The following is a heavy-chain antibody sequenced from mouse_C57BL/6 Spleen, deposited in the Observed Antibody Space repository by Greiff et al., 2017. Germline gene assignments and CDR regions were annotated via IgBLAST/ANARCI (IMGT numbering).Heavy chain of an antibody. V-gene: IGHV1-64*01. CDR2: IHPNSGST. J-gene: IGHJ4*01. CDR1: GYTFTSYW. Sequence: VQLQQPGAELVKPGASVKLSCKASGYTFTSYWMHWVKQRPGQGLEWIGMIHPNSGSTNYNEKFKSKATLTVDKSSSTAQVQLISLTSEDCAIDFCANTGVQGDYYAMDYVGQGTSVTVSS. D-gene: IGHD5-1*01. CDR3: ANTGVQGDYYAMDY.